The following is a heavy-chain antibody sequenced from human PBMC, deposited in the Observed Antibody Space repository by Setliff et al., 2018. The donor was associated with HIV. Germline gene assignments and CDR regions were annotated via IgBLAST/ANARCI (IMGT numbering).Heavy chain of an antibody. CDR2: IFYSGST. V-gene: IGHV4-61*05. J-gene: IGHJ1*01. CDR3: ATLNSENRLGYFRH. D-gene: IGHD1-26*01. CDR1: GVSISSSTYY. Sequence: PSETLSLTCTVSGVSISSSTYYWGWIRQPPGKGLEWIGYIFYSGSTNYNPSLRSRATMSVDTSKNQFSLKLSSVTAADTAVYFCATLNSENRLGYFRHWGQGTLVTVSS.